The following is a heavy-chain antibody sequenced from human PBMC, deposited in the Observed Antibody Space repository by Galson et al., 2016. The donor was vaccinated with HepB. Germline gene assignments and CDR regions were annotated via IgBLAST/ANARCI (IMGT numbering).Heavy chain of an antibody. CDR2: IKSKTEGGTI. V-gene: IGHV3-15*01. D-gene: IGHD3-22*01. CDR1: GFTFSKAG. Sequence: SLRLSCAASGFTFSKAGMSWVRQAPGKGLEWVGRIKSKTEGGTIDYAGPVKGRFTMSRDDSKNTLYLQMNSLETEDTAVYYCTTDGVDYFDSSGYYQLDALDIWGQGTMVTVSS. CDR3: TTDGVDYFDSSGYYQLDALDI. J-gene: IGHJ3*02.